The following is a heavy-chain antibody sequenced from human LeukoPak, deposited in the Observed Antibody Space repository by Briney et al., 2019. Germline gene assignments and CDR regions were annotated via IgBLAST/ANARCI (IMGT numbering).Heavy chain of an antibody. CDR1: GGTFSSYA. CDR2: IIPIFGTA. V-gene: IGHV1-69*05. CDR3: ERDPGYDILTGRKARFFDY. D-gene: IGHD3-9*01. J-gene: IGHJ4*02. Sequence: SVKVSCKASGGTFSSYAISWVRQAPGQGLEWMGRIIPIFGTANYAQKFQGRVTITTDESTSTAYMELSSLRSEDTAVDYCERDPGYDILTGRKARFFDYWGQGTLVTVSS.